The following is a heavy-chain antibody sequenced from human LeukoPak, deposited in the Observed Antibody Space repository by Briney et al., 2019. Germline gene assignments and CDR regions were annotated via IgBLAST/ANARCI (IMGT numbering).Heavy chain of an antibody. CDR1: GFTFDDYA. Sequence: PGGALRLSCAASGFTFDDYAMHWGRQAPGKGLEWVSLISWDGGSTYYADSVKGRFTISRDNSKNSLYLQMNSLRDEDTALYYCAKDMGIADYYMDVWGKGTTVTVSS. J-gene: IGHJ6*03. V-gene: IGHV3-43D*03. CDR2: ISWDGGST. CDR3: AKDMGIADYYMDV.